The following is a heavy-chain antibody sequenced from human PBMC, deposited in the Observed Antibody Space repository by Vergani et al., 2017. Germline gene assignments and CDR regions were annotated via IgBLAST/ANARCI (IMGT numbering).Heavy chain of an antibody. D-gene: IGHD5-24*01. CDR3: ARGRFLRVGRWRSPQSLDY. Sequence: QVQLQQWGAGLLKPSETLSLTCAVHGGSFSGYYWSWIRQPPGKGLEWIGEINHSGSTNYNPSLKSRVTISVDTSTNQFSLKLSSVTAADTAEYYYARGRFLRVGRWRSPQSLDYWGQGTLVTVSS. CDR2: INHSGST. CDR1: GGSFSGYY. V-gene: IGHV4-34*01. J-gene: IGHJ4*02.